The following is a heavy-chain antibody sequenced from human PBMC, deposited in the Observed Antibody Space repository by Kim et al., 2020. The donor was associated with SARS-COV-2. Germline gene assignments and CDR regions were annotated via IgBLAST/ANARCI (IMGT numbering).Heavy chain of an antibody. J-gene: IGHJ6*02. CDR3: ASPYGSGNYYYYGMDV. V-gene: IGHV3-30*04. Sequence: GGSLRLSCAACGFTFSSYAMHWVRQAPGKGQEWVAVISYDGSNKYYADSVKGRFTISRDNSKNTLYLQMNSLRAEDTAVYYCASPYGSGNYYYYGMDVWGQGTTVTVSS. CDR2: ISYDGSNK. D-gene: IGHD3-10*01. CDR1: GFTFSSYA.